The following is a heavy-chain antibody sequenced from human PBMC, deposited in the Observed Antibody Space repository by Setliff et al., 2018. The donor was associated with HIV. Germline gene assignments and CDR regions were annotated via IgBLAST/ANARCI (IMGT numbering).Heavy chain of an antibody. CDR1: GYAISSGYY. D-gene: IGHD5-12*01. CDR3: ARSTPSVGYISEH. J-gene: IGHJ4*02. Sequence: SETLSLTCAVSGYAISSGYYWGWIRRPPGKGLEWIGSIYNRGSTYYNPSLKSRVTISVDTSKNQFSLKLNSVTAADAAVYYCARSTPSVGYISEHWGQGTLVTVSS. V-gene: IGHV4-38-2*01. CDR2: IYNRGST.